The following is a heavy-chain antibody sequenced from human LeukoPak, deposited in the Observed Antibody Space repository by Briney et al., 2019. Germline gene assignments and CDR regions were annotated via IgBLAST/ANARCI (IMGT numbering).Heavy chain of an antibody. CDR2: IGSSSSYI. Sequence: KPGGSLRLSCAASGFTFSSYSMNWVRQAPGKGLEWVSSIGSSSSYIYYADSVKGRFTISRDNAKNSLYLQMNSLRAEDTAVYHCARSYDFWSGTTRHDAFDIWGQGTMVTVSS. J-gene: IGHJ3*02. D-gene: IGHD3-3*01. CDR1: GFTFSSYS. CDR3: ARSYDFWSGTTRHDAFDI. V-gene: IGHV3-21*01.